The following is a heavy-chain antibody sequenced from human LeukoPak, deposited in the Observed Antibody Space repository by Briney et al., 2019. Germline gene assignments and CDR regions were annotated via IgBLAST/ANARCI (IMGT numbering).Heavy chain of an antibody. CDR3: ARGVSSGSNVDPFDS. D-gene: IGHD3-22*01. Sequence: QPGGSLRLSCAASGFTFSTYAMSWVRQAPGKGLEWVSGLSGSGSSAYYADSVKGRFTISRDNSKNTLYLQMNSLRAEDTAIYYCARGVSSGSNVDPFDSWGQGTPVIVSS. CDR2: LSGSGSSA. J-gene: IGHJ4*02. CDR1: GFTFSTYA. V-gene: IGHV3-23*01.